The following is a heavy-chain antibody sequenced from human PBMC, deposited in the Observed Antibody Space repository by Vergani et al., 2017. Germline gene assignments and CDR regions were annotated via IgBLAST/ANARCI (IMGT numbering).Heavy chain of an antibody. D-gene: IGHD5-24*01. CDR3: ARDEKGMARFDY. Sequence: QVQLQQWGAGLLKPSETLSLTCTVSGGSISSYYWSWIRQPPGKGLEWIGYIYYSGSTNYNPSLKSRVTISVDTSKNQFSLKLSSVTAADTAVYYCARDEKGMARFDYWGQGTLVTVSS. CDR2: IYYSGST. J-gene: IGHJ4*02. CDR1: GGSISSYY. V-gene: IGHV4-59*01.